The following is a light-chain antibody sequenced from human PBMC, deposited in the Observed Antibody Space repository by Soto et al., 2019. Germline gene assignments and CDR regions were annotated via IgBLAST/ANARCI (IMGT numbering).Light chain of an antibody. J-gene: IGKJ4*01. CDR1: QDIRSS. CDR3: XXXXSSPFT. V-gene: IGKV1-9*01. CDR2: TVS. Sequence: DIQLTQSPSFLSASVGDRLTITCRASQDIRSSLAWYQQKPGKAPNLLIYTVSTLQSGVPSRFSGSRSGTEFTLTISSLQPEXXAXXXXXXXXSSPFTFGGGTKVEI.